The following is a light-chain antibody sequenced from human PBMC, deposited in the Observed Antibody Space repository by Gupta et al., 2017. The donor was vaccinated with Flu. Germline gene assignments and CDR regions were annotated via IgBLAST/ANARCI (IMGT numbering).Light chain of an antibody. J-gene: IGKJ4*01. CDR2: GAS. CDR1: QSVSSSY. V-gene: IGKV3-20*01. Sequence: EIVLTQSPGTLSLSPGERATLSCRASQSVSSSYLAWYQQKPGQAPRLLIYGASSRDTGIPDRFSGSGYGTDFTLTISRREPEDFAVYYCQQYCSSPPLTFGGGTKVEIK. CDR3: QQYCSSPPLT.